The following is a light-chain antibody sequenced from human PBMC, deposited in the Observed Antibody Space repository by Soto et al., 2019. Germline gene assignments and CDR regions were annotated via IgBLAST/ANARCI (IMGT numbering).Light chain of an antibody. CDR1: QSVSSSY. CDR2: GAS. CDR3: QQYGSSRGFT. J-gene: IGKJ3*01. Sequence: EIVLTQSPGTLSLSPGERATLSCRASQSVSSSYLAWYQQKPGQAPRLLIDGASSRATGIPDRFSGSGSGTDFTLTISRLEPEDFAVYYCQQYGSSRGFTFGPGTKVDIK. V-gene: IGKV3-20*01.